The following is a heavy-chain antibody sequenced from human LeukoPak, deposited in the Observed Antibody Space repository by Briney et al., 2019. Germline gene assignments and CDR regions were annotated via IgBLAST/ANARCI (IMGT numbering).Heavy chain of an antibody. V-gene: IGHV4-34*01. CDR1: GGSFSGYY. D-gene: IGHD6-13*01. Sequence: SETLPLTCAVYGGSFSGYYWSWIRQPPGKGLEWIGEINHSGSTNYNPSLKSRVTISVDTSKNQFSLKLSSVTAADTAVYYCARHEGSWYYFDYWGQGTLVTVSS. J-gene: IGHJ4*02. CDR3: ARHEGSWYYFDY. CDR2: INHSGST.